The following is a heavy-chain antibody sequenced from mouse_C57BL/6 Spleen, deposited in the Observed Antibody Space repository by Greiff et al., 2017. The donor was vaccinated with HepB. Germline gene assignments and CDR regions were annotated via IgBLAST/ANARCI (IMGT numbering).Heavy chain of an antibody. V-gene: IGHV3-6*01. Sequence: EVQLQQSGPGLVKPSQSLSLTCSVTGYSITSGYYWNWIRQFPVNKLEWMGYISYDGSNNYNPSLKNRISITRDTSKNQFFLKLNSVTTEDTATYYCARDYYGTGAYWGQGTLVTVSA. CDR2: ISYDGSN. J-gene: IGHJ3*01. CDR1: GYSITSGYY. CDR3: ARDYYGTGAY. D-gene: IGHD2-1*01.